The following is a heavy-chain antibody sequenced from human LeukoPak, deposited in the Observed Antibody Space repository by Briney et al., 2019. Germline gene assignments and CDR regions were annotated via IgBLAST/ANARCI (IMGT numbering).Heavy chain of an antibody. CDR1: GFTFSHYA. CDR2: IIGYTGRT. D-gene: IGHD5-12*01. J-gene: IGHJ3*01. Sequence: GGSLRLSCAASGFTFSHYAMTWVRPAPGKGLDWVSSIIGYTGRTYYTDSVKGRFTISRDNSNNTVCLQMNSLRAEDTALYYCAKFLGGDEKVDAFDVWGQGTRVTVSS. CDR3: AKFLGGDEKVDAFDV. V-gene: IGHV3-23*01.